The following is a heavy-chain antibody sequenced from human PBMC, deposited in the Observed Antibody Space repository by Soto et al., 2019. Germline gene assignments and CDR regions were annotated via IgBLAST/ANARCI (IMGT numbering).Heavy chain of an antibody. Sequence: PSETLSLTCTVSGGSISSYYWSWIRQPPGKGLEWIGYIYYSGSTNYSPSLKSRVTISVDTSKNQFSLKLSSVTAADTAVYYCARLGYYDILTTYNWFDPWGQGTLVTVS. CDR1: GGSISSYY. D-gene: IGHD3-9*01. J-gene: IGHJ5*02. V-gene: IGHV4-59*08. CDR3: ARLGYYDILTTYNWFDP. CDR2: IYYSGST.